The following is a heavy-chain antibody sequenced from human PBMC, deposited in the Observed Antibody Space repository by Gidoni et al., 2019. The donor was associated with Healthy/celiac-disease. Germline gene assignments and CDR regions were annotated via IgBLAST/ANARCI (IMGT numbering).Heavy chain of an antibody. Sequence: EGQLLEPGGGLVQPGGSLLLSCADSGFTFSSYAMSWVRQAPGKGLEWVSAISGSGGSTYYADAVKGRFTISRDNSKNTLYLQMNSLRAEDTAVYYCAKGSYHYYFDYWGQGTLVTVSS. D-gene: IGHD1-26*01. CDR1: GFTFSSYA. J-gene: IGHJ4*02. CDR2: ISGSGGST. CDR3: AKGSYHYYFDY. V-gene: IGHV3-23*01.